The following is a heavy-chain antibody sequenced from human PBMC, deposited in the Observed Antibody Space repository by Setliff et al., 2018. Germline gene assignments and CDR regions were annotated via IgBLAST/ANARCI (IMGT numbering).Heavy chain of an antibody. CDR2: IYPDDSDT. CDR1: ASTFSNYW. Sequence: GESLKISCKDSASTFSNYWIVWVRQMPGKGLEWMGMIYPDDSDTKYHPSFQGQVTISADKSISTAYLQWSSLKASDTAMYYCARRLTTPYDAFDIWGQGTMVTVSS. V-gene: IGHV5-51*01. D-gene: IGHD4-4*01. CDR3: ARRLTTPYDAFDI. J-gene: IGHJ3*02.